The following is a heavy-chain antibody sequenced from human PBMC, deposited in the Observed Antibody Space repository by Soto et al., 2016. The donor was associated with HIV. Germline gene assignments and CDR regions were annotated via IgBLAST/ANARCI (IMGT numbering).Heavy chain of an antibody. CDR3: GRDRASSGSYYSANYYGMDA. Sequence: QVQLVQSGAEVKKPGSSVKVSCKASGGTFSSYAISWVRQAPGQGLEWMGGIIPIFGTPNYAQKFQGRVTITADESTSTAYMELTSLRSDDTAVYYCGRDRASSGSYYSANYYGMDAWGQGTTVTVSS. J-gene: IGHJ6*02. CDR1: GGTFSSYA. CDR2: IIPIFGTP. V-gene: IGHV1-69*01. D-gene: IGHD3-10*01.